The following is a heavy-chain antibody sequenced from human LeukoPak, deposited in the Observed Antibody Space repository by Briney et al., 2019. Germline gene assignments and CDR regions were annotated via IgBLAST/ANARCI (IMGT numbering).Heavy chain of an antibody. CDR1: GFTFSNYW. CDR3: ARGGSCSGGNCKYTRKEIGY. Sequence: GGSLRLSCAASGFTFSNYWMHWVRQAPGKGLVWVSRINIDVSITTYADSVKGRFTISRDNAKNTLYLHMNSLRADDTAVYCCARGGSCSGGNCKYTRKEIGYWGQGTLVTVSS. D-gene: IGHD2-15*01. CDR2: INIDVSIT. V-gene: IGHV3-74*01. J-gene: IGHJ4*02.